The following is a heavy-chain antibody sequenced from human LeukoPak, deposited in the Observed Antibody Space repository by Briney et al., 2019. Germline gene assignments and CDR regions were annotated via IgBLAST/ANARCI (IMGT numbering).Heavy chain of an antibody. CDR1: GFTFDDYA. V-gene: IGHV3-9*01. J-gene: IGHJ4*02. Sequence: PGGSLRLSCAASGFTFDDYAMHWVRQAPGKGLEWVSGISWNSGSIGYADSVKGRFTISRDNAKNSLYLQMNSLRAEDTALYYCAKDAQPYGDYSYFDYWGQGTLVTVSS. D-gene: IGHD4-17*01. CDR2: ISWNSGSI. CDR3: AKDAQPYGDYSYFDY.